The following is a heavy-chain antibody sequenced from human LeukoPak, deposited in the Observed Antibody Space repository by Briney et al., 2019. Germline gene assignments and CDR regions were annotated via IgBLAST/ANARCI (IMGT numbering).Heavy chain of an antibody. Sequence: GGSLRLSCAASGFTFDDYTMHWVRQAPGKGLEWVSLISWDGGDTYYADSVKGRFTISRDNSKNTLYLQMNSLRAEDTAVYYCAKSPSITMIAPVDYWGQGALVTVSS. V-gene: IGHV3-43*01. CDR1: GFTFDDYT. D-gene: IGHD3-22*01. CDR3: AKSPSITMIAPVDY. CDR2: ISWDGGDT. J-gene: IGHJ4*02.